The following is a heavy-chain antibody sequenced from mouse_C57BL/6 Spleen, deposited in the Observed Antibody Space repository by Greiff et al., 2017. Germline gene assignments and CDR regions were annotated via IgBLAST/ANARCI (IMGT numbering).Heavy chain of an antibody. CDR3: ARGKDYDYGY. Sequence: VQLQQSGPELVKPGASVKISCKASGYAFSSSWMNWVKQRPGKGLEWIGRIYPGDGDTNYNGKFKGKATLTAEKSSSTAYMQLSSLTSEDSAVYFCARGKDYDYGYWGQGTTLTVSS. V-gene: IGHV1-82*01. J-gene: IGHJ2*01. CDR1: GYAFSSSW. D-gene: IGHD2-4*01. CDR2: IYPGDGDT.